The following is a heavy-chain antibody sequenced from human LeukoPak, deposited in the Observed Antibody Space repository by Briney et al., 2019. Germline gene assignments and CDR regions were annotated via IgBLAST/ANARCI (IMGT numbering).Heavy chain of an antibody. Sequence: GGSLRLSCAASGFSFMSYWMSWVRQAPGKGLECVANIKQDGSEEHYVDSVKGRFSISRDNAKTSLFLQMNSLTVEDTAVYYCARGGAPEYSYGYHFDYWGQGTLVTVSS. D-gene: IGHD5-18*01. CDR3: ARGGAPEYSYGYHFDY. CDR2: IKQDGSEE. J-gene: IGHJ4*02. V-gene: IGHV3-7*01. CDR1: GFSFMSYW.